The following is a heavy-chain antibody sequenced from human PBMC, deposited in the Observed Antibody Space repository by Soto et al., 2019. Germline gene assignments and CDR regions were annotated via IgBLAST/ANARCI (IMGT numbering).Heavy chain of an antibody. Sequence: GGSLRLSCAASGFTFSSYAMSWVRQAPGKGLEWVSAISGSGGSTYYADSVKGRFTISRDNSKNTLYPQMNSLRAEDTAVYYCAKGEAYYDFWSGYLPYYYYGMDVWGQGTTVTVSS. CDR1: GFTFSSYA. V-gene: IGHV3-23*01. CDR3: AKGEAYYDFWSGYLPYYYYGMDV. J-gene: IGHJ6*02. CDR2: ISGSGGST. D-gene: IGHD3-3*01.